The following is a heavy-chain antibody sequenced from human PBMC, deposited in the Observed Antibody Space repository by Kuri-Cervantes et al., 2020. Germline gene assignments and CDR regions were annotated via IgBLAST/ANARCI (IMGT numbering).Heavy chain of an antibody. V-gene: IGHV1-8*02. CDR2: MNPNSGNT. CDR1: GCTFTSYD. D-gene: IGHD3-10*01. J-gene: IGHJ4*02. Sequence: ASVKVSCKASGCTFTSYDINWVRQATGQGLEWMGWMNPNSGNTGYAQKFQGRVTMTRNTSISTAYMELSSLRSEDTAVYYCARGGVEYYGSGSYYLSRNLDYWGQGTLVTVSS. CDR3: ARGGVEYYGSGSYYLSRNLDY.